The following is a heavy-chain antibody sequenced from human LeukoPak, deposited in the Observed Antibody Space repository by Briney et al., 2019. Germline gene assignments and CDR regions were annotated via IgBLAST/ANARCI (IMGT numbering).Heavy chain of an antibody. Sequence: GSLRLSCAASGFTFSNYAMNWVRQAPGKGLEWVSSISSSSKDKYYADSVKGRFTISRDNSKNTLYLQMNSLRAEDTAVYYCAKSGYSSGLVDAFDIWAKGQWSPSLQ. V-gene: IGHV3-21*01. J-gene: IGHJ3*02. D-gene: IGHD6-19*01. CDR1: GFTFSNYA. CDR3: AKSGYSSGLVDAFDI. CDR2: ISSSSKDK.